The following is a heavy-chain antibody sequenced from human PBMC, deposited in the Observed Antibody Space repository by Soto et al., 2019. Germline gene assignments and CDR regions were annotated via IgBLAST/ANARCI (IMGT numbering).Heavy chain of an antibody. Sequence: PGESLKISCKGSGYSFTNQWISWVRQMPGKGLEWMGRIDPSDSYINYSPSFQGHVTISVDKSINTAYLQWSSLKASDTAMYYCVRRDYDTSTGYYTVDFWGQGTMVTVSS. CDR2: IDPSDSYI. J-gene: IGHJ4*02. V-gene: IGHV5-10-1*01. CDR1: GYSFTNQW. D-gene: IGHD3-9*01. CDR3: VRRDYDTSTGYYTVDF.